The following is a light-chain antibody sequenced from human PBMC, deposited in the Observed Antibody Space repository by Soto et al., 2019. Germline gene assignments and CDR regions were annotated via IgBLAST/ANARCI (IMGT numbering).Light chain of an antibody. CDR3: QSYDSSLSGSWV. V-gene: IGLV1-40*01. J-gene: IGLJ3*02. CDR1: SSNIGAGFD. Sequence: VLTQPPSVSGAPGQRVTISCSGSSSNIGAGFDVHWYQQFPGTAPKLLIYGNTNRPSGVPDRFSGSKSGTSASLAITGLQAEDEADYYCQSYDSSLSGSWVFGGGTKLTVL. CDR2: GNT.